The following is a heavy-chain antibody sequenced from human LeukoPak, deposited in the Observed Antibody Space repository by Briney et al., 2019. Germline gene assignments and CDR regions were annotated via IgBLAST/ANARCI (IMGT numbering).Heavy chain of an antibody. CDR3: ARARYCSGGSCYAEY. CDR2: IYPGDSDT. V-gene: IGHV5-51*01. CDR1: GYSFTTYW. J-gene: IGHJ4*02. Sequence: GGSLKISCKGSGYSFTTYWIGWVRQMPGKGLEWMGIIYPGDSDTRYSPSFQGQVTISADTSISTAYLQWSSLKASGTAMYYCARARYCSGGSCYAEYWGQGTLVTVSS. D-gene: IGHD2-15*01.